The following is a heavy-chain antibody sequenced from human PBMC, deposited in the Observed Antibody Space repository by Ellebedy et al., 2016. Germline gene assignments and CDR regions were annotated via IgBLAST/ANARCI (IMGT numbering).Heavy chain of an antibody. Sequence: GGSLRLSXAASGFIFNIAGMTWVRQAPGKGLEWVATIVFSGTATYYSDSVKGRFIISRDNAKNSLFPQMNSLRVEDTAVYYCARDGSEWSRDYWGQGTLVTVSS. CDR1: GFIFNIAG. CDR2: IVFSGTAT. CDR3: ARDGSEWSRDY. D-gene: IGHD3-3*01. J-gene: IGHJ4*02. V-gene: IGHV3-21*01.